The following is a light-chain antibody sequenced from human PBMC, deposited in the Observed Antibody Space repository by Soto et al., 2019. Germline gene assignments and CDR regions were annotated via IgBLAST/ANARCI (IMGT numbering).Light chain of an antibody. J-gene: IGLJ1*01. CDR2: EVS. V-gene: IGLV2-8*01. CDR1: SSDVGGYNY. Sequence: QSALTQPPSASGSPGQSVIIPCTGTSSDVGGYNYVSWYQQHPGKAPKLMIYEVSKRPSGVPDRFSGSKSGNTASLTVSGLQAEDEADYYCSSYAGSNTYVFATGTKVTVL. CDR3: SSYAGSNTYV.